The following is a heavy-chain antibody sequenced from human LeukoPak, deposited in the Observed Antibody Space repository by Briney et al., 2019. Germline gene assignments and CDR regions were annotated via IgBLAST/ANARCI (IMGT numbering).Heavy chain of an antibody. CDR3: AETTPITIVRGVSAWFDP. V-gene: IGHV1-2*02. J-gene: IGHJ5*02. Sequence: ASVKVSCKASGYTFTGYYIHWVRQAPGQGLEWMGWINPKSGGTNDAQKFQGRVTMTRDTSISTAYMELSRLRSDDTAVYYCAETTPITIVRGVSAWFDPWGQGTLVTVSS. CDR2: INPKSGGT. CDR1: GYTFTGYY. D-gene: IGHD3-10*01.